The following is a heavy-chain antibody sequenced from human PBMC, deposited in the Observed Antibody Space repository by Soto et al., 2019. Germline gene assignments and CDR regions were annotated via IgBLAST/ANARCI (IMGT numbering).Heavy chain of an antibody. CDR2: ISGSGGST. CDR1: GFTFSSYA. J-gene: IGHJ6*02. Sequence: GGSLRLSCAASGFTFSSYAMSWVRQAPGKGLEWVSAISGSGGSTYYADSVKGRFTISRDNSKNTLYLQMNSLRAEDTAVYYCAREDVGRYCSGGSCSTYYYYGMDVWGQGTTVTVSS. CDR3: AREDVGRYCSGGSCSTYYYYGMDV. V-gene: IGHV3-23*01. D-gene: IGHD2-15*01.